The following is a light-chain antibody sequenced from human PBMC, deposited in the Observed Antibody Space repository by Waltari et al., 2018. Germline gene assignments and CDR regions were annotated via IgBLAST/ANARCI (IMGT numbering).Light chain of an antibody. Sequence: QSALTQPPSASGSPGQSVTISCTGTSSDIGTSNYVTWYQPPPGKAPNLMGYEVSKRPSGVPDRFSGSKSGYTASLTVSGLQAEDEADYYCSSHAGSNVVFGGGTKLTVL. CDR2: EVS. CDR3: SSHAGSNVV. V-gene: IGLV2-8*01. J-gene: IGLJ2*01. CDR1: SSDIGTSNY.